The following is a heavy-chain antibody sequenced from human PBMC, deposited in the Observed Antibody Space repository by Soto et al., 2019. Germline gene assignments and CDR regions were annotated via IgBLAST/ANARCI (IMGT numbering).Heavy chain of an antibody. CDR1: DGSISSYY. Sequence: SETLSLTCTVSDGSISSYYWSWIRQPPGKGLEWIGYIYYSGSTNYNPSLKSRVTISVDTSKNQFSLKLSSVTAADTAVYYCARLRITMVRGVTVAHFDYWGQGTLVTVS. V-gene: IGHV4-59*08. J-gene: IGHJ4*02. CDR2: IYYSGST. CDR3: ARLRITMVRGVTVAHFDY. D-gene: IGHD3-10*01.